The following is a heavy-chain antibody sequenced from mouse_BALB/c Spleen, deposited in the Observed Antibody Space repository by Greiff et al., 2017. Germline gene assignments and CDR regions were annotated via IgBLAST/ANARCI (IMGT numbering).Heavy chain of an antibody. D-gene: IGHD2-1*01. J-gene: IGHJ1*01. CDR1: GFTFSSYA. CDR2: ISSGGSYT. V-gene: IGHV5-9-4*01. CDR3: AASYGNYGRRYFDV. Sequence: EVKLMESGGGLVKPGGSLKLSCAASGFTFSSYAMSWVRQSPEKRLEWVAEISSGGSYTYYPDTVTGRFTISRDNAKNTLYLEMSSLRSEDTAMYYCAASYGNYGRRYFDVWGAGTTVTVSS.